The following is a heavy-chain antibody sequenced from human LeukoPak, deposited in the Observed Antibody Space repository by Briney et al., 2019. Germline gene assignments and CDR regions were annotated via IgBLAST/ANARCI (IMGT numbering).Heavy chain of an antibody. CDR3: ARDGGDAKYYYDSSGYLS. J-gene: IGHJ4*02. CDR1: GFTFSSYE. D-gene: IGHD3-22*01. Sequence: GGSLRLSCAASGFTFSSYEMNWVRQAPGKGLEWVSYISSSGSTIYYADSVKGRFTISRDNAKNSLYLQMNSLRAEDTAVYYCARDGGDAKYYYDSSGYLSWGQGILVTVSS. CDR2: ISSSGSTI. V-gene: IGHV3-48*03.